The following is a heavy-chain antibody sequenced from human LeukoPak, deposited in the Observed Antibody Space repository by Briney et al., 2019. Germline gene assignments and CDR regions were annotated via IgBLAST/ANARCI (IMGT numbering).Heavy chain of an antibody. CDR2: IVNSGGST. D-gene: IGHD3-22*01. CDR3: AKHYDSSGYYYVN. J-gene: IGHJ4*02. CDR1: GFTLSNSA. V-gene: IGHV3-23*01. Sequence: PGGSLRLSCAASGFTLSNSAMSWVRQAPGKGPEGVSAIVNSGGSTYYADSVMGRFTISRDSSKNTLYLQMNSLRAEDTAVYYCAKHYDSSGYYYVNWGQGTLVTVSS.